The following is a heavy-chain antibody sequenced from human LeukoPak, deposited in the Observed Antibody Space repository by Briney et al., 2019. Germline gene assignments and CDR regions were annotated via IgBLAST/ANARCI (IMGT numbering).Heavy chain of an antibody. CDR1: GGSISSYY. J-gene: IGHJ6*02. V-gene: IGHV4-4*07. CDR3: AREMGPVSLYYYYGMDV. Sequence: PSETLSLTCTVSGGSISSYYWSWIRQPAGKGLEWIGRIYTSGGTNYNPSLKSRVTMSVDTSKNQFSLKLSSVTAADTAVYYCAREMGPVSLYYYYGMDVWGQGTTVTVSS. CDR2: IYTSGGT. D-gene: IGHD4-11*01.